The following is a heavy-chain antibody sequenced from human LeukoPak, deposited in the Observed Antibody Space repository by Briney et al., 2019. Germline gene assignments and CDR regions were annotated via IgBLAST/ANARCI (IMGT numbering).Heavy chain of an antibody. CDR2: ISYDGSNK. CDR1: GFTFSTYA. D-gene: IGHD1-26*01. V-gene: IGHV3-30-3*01. Sequence: GGSLRLSCAASGFTFSTYAMHWVRQAPGKGLEWVAVISYDGSNKYYADSVKGRFTISRDNSKNTLYLQVNSLRTEDTAVYYCAKERATTTTFDYWGQGTLTSVSS. J-gene: IGHJ4*02. CDR3: AKERATTTTFDY.